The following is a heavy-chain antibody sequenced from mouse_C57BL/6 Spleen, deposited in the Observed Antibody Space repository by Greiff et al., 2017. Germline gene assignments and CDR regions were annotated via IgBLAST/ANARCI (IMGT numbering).Heavy chain of an antibody. D-gene: IGHD2-2*01. CDR2: FDPSDSYT. CDR1: GYTFTSYW. CDR3: ARVYYGYVYFDY. J-gene: IGHJ2*01. Sequence: VQLQQPGAELVMPGASVKLSCKASGYTFTSYWMHWVKQRPGQGLEWIGEFDPSDSYTNSNQKFKGKSTLTVDKSSSTAYMQLSSLTSEDSAVYDWARVYYGYVYFDYWGQGTTLTVSS. V-gene: IGHV1-69*01.